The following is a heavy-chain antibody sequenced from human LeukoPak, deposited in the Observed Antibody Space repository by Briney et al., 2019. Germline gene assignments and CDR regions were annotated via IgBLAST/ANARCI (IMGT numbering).Heavy chain of an antibody. D-gene: IGHD4-17*01. CDR3: AKGVTTVRIYYHGMDV. Sequence: PGRSLRLSCAASGFTFSSYFMHWVRQAPGKGLEWVSLISGSGDSRYYADSVKGRFTISRDNAKNTLWLQMNSLRAEDTAVYYCAKGVTTVRIYYHGMDVWGQGTTVTVSS. CDR1: GFTFSSYF. CDR2: ISGSGDSR. V-gene: IGHV3-23*01. J-gene: IGHJ6*02.